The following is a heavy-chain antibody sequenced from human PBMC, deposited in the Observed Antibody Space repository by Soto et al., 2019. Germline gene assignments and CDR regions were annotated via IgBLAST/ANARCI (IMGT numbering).Heavy chain of an antibody. CDR1: GLTFSSYS. V-gene: IGHV3-21*01. D-gene: IGHD5-18*01. CDR3: ARDARQQYFDY. CDR2: ISSSGNYI. Sequence: PGGSLRLSCAASGLTFSSYSMNWVRQAPGKGLGWVSSISSSGNYIYYADSVKGRFTISRDNAKNSLYLQMNSLRAEDTAVYYCARDARQQYFDYWGQGTLVTVSS. J-gene: IGHJ4*02.